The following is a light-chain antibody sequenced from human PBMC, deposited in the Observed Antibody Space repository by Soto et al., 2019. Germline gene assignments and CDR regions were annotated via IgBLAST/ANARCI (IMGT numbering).Light chain of an antibody. CDR3: HQYNNWLALT. CDR2: DAS. Sequence: EIQMTQSPATLSVSPGERATLACRASQTVRSNLAWYQQKPGQAPRLLIYDASTRDTGIPVRFRGSGSGTEYSLIISSMLSADSVVYYCHQYNNWLALTFGGGTKVEIK. V-gene: IGKV3-15*01. J-gene: IGKJ4*01. CDR1: QTVRSN.